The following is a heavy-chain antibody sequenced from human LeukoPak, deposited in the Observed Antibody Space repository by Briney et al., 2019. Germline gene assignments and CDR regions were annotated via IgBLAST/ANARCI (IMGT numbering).Heavy chain of an antibody. Sequence: SETLSLTCAVSGDSISSGTYSWTWIRQPPGKGLEWIGSIYYRKNTYYNPSLKSRVTISADTSKNQFSLTLGSVSATDTAVYYCASPRGFSYGYFDYWGQGTLVTVSS. D-gene: IGHD5-18*01. V-gene: IGHV4-39*01. CDR3: ASPRGFSYGYFDY. CDR2: IYYRKNT. CDR1: GDSISSGTYS. J-gene: IGHJ4*02.